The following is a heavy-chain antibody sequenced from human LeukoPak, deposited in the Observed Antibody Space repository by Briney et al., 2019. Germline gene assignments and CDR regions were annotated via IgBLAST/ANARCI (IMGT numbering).Heavy chain of an antibody. CDR1: GGSFSGYY. J-gene: IGHJ4*02. Sequence: SETLSLTCAVYGGSFSGYYWSWIRQPPGKGLEWIGEINRSGSTNYNPSLKSRVTISVDTSKNQFSLKLSSVTAADTAVYYCARGSISYYSSSSAPFDYWGQGTLVTVSS. CDR2: INRSGST. V-gene: IGHV4-34*01. D-gene: IGHD6-6*01. CDR3: ARGSISYYSSSSAPFDY.